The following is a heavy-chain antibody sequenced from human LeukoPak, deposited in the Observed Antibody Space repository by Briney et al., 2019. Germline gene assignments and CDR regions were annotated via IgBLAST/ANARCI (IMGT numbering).Heavy chain of an antibody. CDR2: INSSSSYI. CDR3: ARLWVSSSPFDY. J-gene: IGHJ4*02. V-gene: IGHV3-21*01. Sequence: PGGSLRLSCAASGFTLSSYSMNWVRQAPGKGLEWVSSINSSSSYIYYADSVKGRFTISRDNAKNSLYLQMNSLRAEDTAVYYCARLWVSSSPFDYWGQGTLVTVSS. D-gene: IGHD6-6*01. CDR1: GFTLSSYS.